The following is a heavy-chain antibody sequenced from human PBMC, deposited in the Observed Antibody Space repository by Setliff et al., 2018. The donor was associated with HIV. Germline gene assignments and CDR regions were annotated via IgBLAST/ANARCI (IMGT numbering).Heavy chain of an antibody. D-gene: IGHD4-17*01. J-gene: IGHJ6*02. Sequence: SETLSLTCAVSGSSISGSYYWAWIRQPPGKGLEWVANVYSDGRANYNPSLKGRVTISLDTSRTHFSLKVNSVTAADTAIYFCARGGPTVAYAVDVWGQGTTVTVSS. V-gene: IGHV4-38-2*01. CDR1: GSSISGSYY. CDR3: ARGGPTVAYAVDV. CDR2: VYSDGRA.